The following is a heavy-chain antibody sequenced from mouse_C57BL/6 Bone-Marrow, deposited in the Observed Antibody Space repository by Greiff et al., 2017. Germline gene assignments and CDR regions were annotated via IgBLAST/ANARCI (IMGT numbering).Heavy chain of an antibody. CDR2: IHPSDSDP. J-gene: IGHJ1*03. V-gene: IGHV1-74*01. Sequence: VQRVESGAELVKPGASVKVSCKASGYTFTSYWMHWVKQRPGQGLEWIGRIHPSDSDPNYNQKFKGKATLTVDKSSSTAYMQLSSLTSEDSAVYYCAIDDYGIWYFDVWGTGTTVTVSS. D-gene: IGHD2-4*01. CDR3: AIDDYGIWYFDV. CDR1: GYTFTSYW.